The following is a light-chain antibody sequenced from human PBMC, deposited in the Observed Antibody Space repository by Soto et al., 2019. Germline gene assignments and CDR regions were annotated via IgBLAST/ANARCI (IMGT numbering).Light chain of an antibody. J-gene: IGLJ1*01. V-gene: IGLV1-40*01. Sequence: QSVLTQPPSVSGAPGQRVTISCTGSSSNIGAGYDVHWYQQLPGTAPKLLIYGNSNRPSGVPDRFSGSKSGTSASLAITGLQVEVEADYYCQSYDSSLSGAYVFGTGTK. CDR3: QSYDSSLSGAYV. CDR2: GNS. CDR1: SSNIGAGYD.